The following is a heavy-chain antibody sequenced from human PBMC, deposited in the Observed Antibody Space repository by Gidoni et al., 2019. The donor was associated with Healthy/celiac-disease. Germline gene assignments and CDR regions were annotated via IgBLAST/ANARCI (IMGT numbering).Heavy chain of an antibody. CDR2: IIPIFGTA. Sequence: QVQLVQSGAEVKKPGSSVKVSCKASGGTFSSYAISWVRQAPGQGLEWMGGIIPIFGTANYAQKFQGRVTITADESTSTAYMELSSLRSEDTAVYYCARSDPGEMATMPDYYYYGMDVWGQGTTVTVSS. CDR1: GGTFSSYA. V-gene: IGHV1-69*01. D-gene: IGHD5-12*01. CDR3: ARSDPGEMATMPDYYYYGMDV. J-gene: IGHJ6*02.